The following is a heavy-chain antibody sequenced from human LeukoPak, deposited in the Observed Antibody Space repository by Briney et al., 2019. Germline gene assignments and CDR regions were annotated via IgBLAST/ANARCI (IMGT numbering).Heavy chain of an antibody. Sequence: PGGSLRLSCAPSGFTFSSYTMGWVRQAPGKGLEWVASISGGSGGTTYYADSVKGRFTISRDNSKNTLSLQMNSLRAEDTAVYYCAKFLSVYYIDYWGQGTLVTVSS. CDR2: ISGGSGGTT. J-gene: IGHJ4*02. D-gene: IGHD3-3*01. CDR3: AKFLSVYYIDY. CDR1: GFTFSSYT. V-gene: IGHV3-23*01.